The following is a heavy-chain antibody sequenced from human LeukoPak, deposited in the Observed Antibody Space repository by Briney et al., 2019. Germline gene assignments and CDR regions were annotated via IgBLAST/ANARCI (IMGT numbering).Heavy chain of an antibody. Sequence: SETLSLTCTVSGGSISSYYRSWIRQPPGKGLEWIGYIYYSGSTNYNPSLKSRVTISVDTSKNQFSLKLSSVTAADTAVYYCARGRDVATAYSSSWDGYYFDYWGQGTLVTVSS. J-gene: IGHJ4*02. V-gene: IGHV4-59*01. CDR3: ARGRDVATAYSSSWDGYYFDY. D-gene: IGHD6-13*01. CDR1: GGSISSYY. CDR2: IYYSGST.